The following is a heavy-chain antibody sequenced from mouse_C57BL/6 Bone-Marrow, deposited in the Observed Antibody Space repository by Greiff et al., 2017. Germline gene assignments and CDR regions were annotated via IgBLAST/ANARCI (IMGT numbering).Heavy chain of an antibody. D-gene: IGHD1-1*01. CDR2: IHPNSCST. CDR1: GYTFTSYW. Sequence: QVQLQQPGAELVKPGASVKLSCKASGYTFTSYWMHWVKQRPGQGLEWIGMIHPNSCSTNFNEKFKSKATLTVDKSSSTAYTQLSSLTSEDSAVYYCARDYGRSYWYFDVWGTGTTVTVSS. CDR3: ARDYGRSYWYFDV. V-gene: IGHV1-64*01. J-gene: IGHJ1*03.